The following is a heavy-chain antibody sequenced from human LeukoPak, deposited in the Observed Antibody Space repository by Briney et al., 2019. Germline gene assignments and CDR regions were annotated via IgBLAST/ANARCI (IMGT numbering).Heavy chain of an antibody. CDR1: GFTFSEYS. Sequence: GGSLRLSCAASGFTFSEYSMHWVRQAPGKGLEYVSAISTDGGSTYYANSVKGRFTISRDDPKNTLDLQMGSLRPEDMAVYYCARGFRYYGSGIDYWGQGTLVTVSS. V-gene: IGHV3-64*01. D-gene: IGHD3-10*01. CDR3: ARGFRYYGSGIDY. J-gene: IGHJ4*02. CDR2: ISTDGGST.